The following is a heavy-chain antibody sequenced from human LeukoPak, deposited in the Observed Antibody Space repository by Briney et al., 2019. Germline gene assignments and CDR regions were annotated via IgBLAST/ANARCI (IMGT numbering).Heavy chain of an antibody. CDR3: ARVTATYYYGSGSPDYFDY. Sequence: SETLSLTCTVSGGSISSYYWSWIRQPPGKGLEWIGYIYYSGSTNYNPSLKSRVTISVGTSKNQFSLKLSSVTAADTAVYYCARVTATYYYGSGSPDYFDYWGQGTLVTVSS. J-gene: IGHJ4*02. V-gene: IGHV4-59*01. CDR2: IYYSGST. CDR1: GGSISSYY. D-gene: IGHD3-10*01.